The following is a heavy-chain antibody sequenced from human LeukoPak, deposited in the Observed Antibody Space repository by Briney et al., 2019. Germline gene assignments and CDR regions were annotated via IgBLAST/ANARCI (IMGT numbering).Heavy chain of an antibody. Sequence: SETLSLTCAVSGGSISSGSYYWSWIRQPAGKGLEWIGRIYTSGSTNYNPSLKSRVTISVDTSKNQFSLKLSSVTAADTAVYYCAREWGYSSGYYDYWGQGTLVTVSS. CDR2: IYTSGST. CDR1: GGSISSGSYY. D-gene: IGHD3-22*01. J-gene: IGHJ4*02. CDR3: AREWGYSSGYYDY. V-gene: IGHV4-61*02.